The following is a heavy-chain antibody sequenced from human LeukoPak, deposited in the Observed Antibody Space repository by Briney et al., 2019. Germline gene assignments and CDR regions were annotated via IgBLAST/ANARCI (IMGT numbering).Heavy chain of an antibody. CDR2: IYYSGST. V-gene: IGHV4-61*01. CDR3: ARVGRAAAGLRAFDI. Sequence: SETLSLTCTVSGGSVSSGSYYWSWIRQPPGKGLEWIGYIYYSGSTNYNPSLKSRVTISVDTSKNQFSLKLSSVTAADTAVYYCARVGRAAAGLRAFDIWGQGTMVTVSS. J-gene: IGHJ3*02. D-gene: IGHD6-13*01. CDR1: GGSVSSGSYY.